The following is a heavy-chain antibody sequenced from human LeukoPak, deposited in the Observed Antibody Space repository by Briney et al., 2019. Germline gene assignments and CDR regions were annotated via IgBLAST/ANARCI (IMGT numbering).Heavy chain of an antibody. Sequence: GGSLRLSWAVSGXNFSTYEMNWVRKAPGKGLEWISYISSRGSSIYYADFVKGRFTISRDNAKNSLFLQMNSLSAEDTAVYFCARDRALNCWAKGTPVTVSS. V-gene: IGHV3-48*03. J-gene: IGHJ4*02. CDR3: ARDRALNC. CDR2: ISSRGSSI. CDR1: GXNFSTYE.